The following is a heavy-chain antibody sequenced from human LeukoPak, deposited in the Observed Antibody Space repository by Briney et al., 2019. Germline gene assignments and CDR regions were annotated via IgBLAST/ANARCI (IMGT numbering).Heavy chain of an antibody. J-gene: IGHJ5*02. Sequence: MTSETLSLTCTVSGYSISSGYYWGWIRQPPGKGLEWIGSIYHSGSTYYNPSLKSRVTISVDTSKNQFSLKLSSVTAADTAVYYCARGLRHNWFDPWGQGTLVTVSS. V-gene: IGHV4-38-2*02. CDR1: GYSISSGYY. D-gene: IGHD5-12*01. CDR2: IYHSGST. CDR3: ARGLRHNWFDP.